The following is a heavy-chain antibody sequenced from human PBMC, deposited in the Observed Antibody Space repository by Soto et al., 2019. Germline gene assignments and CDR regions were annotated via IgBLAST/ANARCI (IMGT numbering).Heavy chain of an antibody. V-gene: IGHV1-2*04. J-gene: IGHJ3*02. CDR2: INPNSGVT. Sequence: PAKVSCKASGYTFTCYYMHLLRQAPGQWLELMVWINPNSGVTNYAQKFQGWVTMTRDTSISTAYMELSRLRSDDTAVYYCARDFLGKLDAFDIWGQGTMVTVSS. CDR1: GYTFTCYY. D-gene: IGHD7-27*01. CDR3: ARDFLGKLDAFDI.